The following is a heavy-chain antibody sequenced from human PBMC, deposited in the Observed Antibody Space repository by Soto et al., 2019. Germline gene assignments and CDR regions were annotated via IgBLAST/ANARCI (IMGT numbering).Heavy chain of an antibody. CDR3: ERGKEKCSGGTCYFVY. V-gene: IGHV1-18*01. D-gene: IGHD2-15*01. CDR2: ISPFNGNT. J-gene: IGHJ4*02. Sequence: QVQLVQSGGGVKKPGTSVKVSCKASGYTFSSYGVNWVRQAPGQGLEWMGWISPFNGNTNYAPKFQGRVTMTTDTSTNTAYMEMRSLTSDDTAVYYCERGKEKCSGGTCYFVYWGQGTLVTVSS. CDR1: GYTFSSYG.